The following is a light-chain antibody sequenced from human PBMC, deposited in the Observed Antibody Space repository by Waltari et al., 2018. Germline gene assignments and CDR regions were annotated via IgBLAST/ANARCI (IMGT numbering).Light chain of an antibody. CDR2: WES. V-gene: IGKV4-1*01. CDR3: QQYYTTPLT. Sequence: DIVMTQSPDSLAVSLGERATINCKSSQSVLYSSNNKNYLAWYQQKPGQPPKLLIYWESTRESGVPDRFSGSGSGTEVTLTISSLQAEDVAGYSCQQYYTTPLTFGGGTKVEIK. J-gene: IGKJ4*01. CDR1: QSVLYSSNNKNY.